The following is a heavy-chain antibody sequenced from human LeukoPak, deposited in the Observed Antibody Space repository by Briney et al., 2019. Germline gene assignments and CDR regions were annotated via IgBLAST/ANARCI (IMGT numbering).Heavy chain of an antibody. V-gene: IGHV1-2*02. D-gene: IGHD5-24*01. Sequence: ASVKVSCKASGHTFTDYYIHWVRQAPGQGLEWMGWIHPPSGGTNYAEKLQGRVTMTRDTSISAAYMELTRLTSDDAGVYYCVRDPGWLQVDYWGQGTLLTVSS. CDR1: GHTFTDYY. CDR3: VRDPGWLQVDY. J-gene: IGHJ4*02. CDR2: IHPPSGGT.